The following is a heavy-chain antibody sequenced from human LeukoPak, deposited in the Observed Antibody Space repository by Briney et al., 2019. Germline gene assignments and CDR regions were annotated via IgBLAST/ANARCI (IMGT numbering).Heavy chain of an antibody. J-gene: IGHJ5*02. Sequence: GESLKISCEGSGYSFTSYWIGWVRQMPGKGLEWMGIIYPGDSDTRYSPSSQGQVTISADKSISTAYLQWSSLKASDTAMYYCARHLGPPKYYDFWSGYSSRGWFDPWGQGTLVTVSS. CDR3: ARHLGPPKYYDFWSGYSSRGWFDP. CDR1: GYSFTSYW. V-gene: IGHV5-51*01. CDR2: IYPGDSDT. D-gene: IGHD3-3*01.